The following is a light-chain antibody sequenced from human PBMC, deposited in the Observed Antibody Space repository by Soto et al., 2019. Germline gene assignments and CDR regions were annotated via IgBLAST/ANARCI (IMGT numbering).Light chain of an antibody. V-gene: IGLV2-14*03. CDR3: SSYTGSDTLV. CDR1: SSDIGVYNF. Sequence: QSALAQPASVSGSPGQSITISCTGTSSDIGVYNFVSWHQQHPGKAPKVMIYDVSNRPSGVSHRVSGSKSGNPASLTISGLQVEDEADYYCSSYTGSDTLVFGGGTKLTVL. CDR2: DVS. J-gene: IGLJ2*01.